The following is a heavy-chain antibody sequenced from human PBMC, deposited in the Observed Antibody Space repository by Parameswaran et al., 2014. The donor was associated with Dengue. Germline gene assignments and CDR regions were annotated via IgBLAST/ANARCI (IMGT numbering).Heavy chain of an antibody. Sequence: WVRQAPGQGLEWMGWINPNSGGTNYAQKFQGRVTMTRDTSISTAYMELSRLRSDDTAVYYCARDLANLVSSWSGPYYYGMDVWGQGTTVTVSS. J-gene: IGHJ6*02. V-gene: IGHV1-2*02. D-gene: IGHD6-13*01. CDR3: ARDLANLVSSWSGPYYYGMDV. CDR2: INPNSGGT.